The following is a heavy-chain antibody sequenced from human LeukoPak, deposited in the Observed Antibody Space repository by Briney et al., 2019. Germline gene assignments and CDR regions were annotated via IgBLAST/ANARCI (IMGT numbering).Heavy chain of an antibody. CDR1: GGSISSYY. CDR3: ARLGSGIAVAGSIDY. CDR2: IYYSGST. V-gene: IGHV4-59*08. Sequence: PSETLSLTCTVSGGSISSYYWSWIRQPPGKGLEWIGYIYYSGSTNCNPSLKSRVTISVDTSKNQFSLKLSSVTAADTAVYYCARLGSGIAVAGSIDYWGQGTLVTVSS. D-gene: IGHD6-19*01. J-gene: IGHJ4*02.